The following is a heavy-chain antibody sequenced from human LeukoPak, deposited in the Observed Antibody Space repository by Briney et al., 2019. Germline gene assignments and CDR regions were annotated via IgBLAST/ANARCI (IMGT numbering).Heavy chain of an antibody. CDR3: ARDREGVSAA. J-gene: IGHJ4*02. V-gene: IGHV3-7*03. Sequence: GGSLRLSCAGSGFSFNSYWMSWVRQPPGRGLEWVGNIKEDGSDKYYVNSVMGRFTISRDNTKNSLYLQMNNLRAEDTAIYYCARDREGVSAARGQGTLVTVSS. CDR1: GFSFNSYW. CDR2: IKEDGSDK. D-gene: IGHD2-2*01.